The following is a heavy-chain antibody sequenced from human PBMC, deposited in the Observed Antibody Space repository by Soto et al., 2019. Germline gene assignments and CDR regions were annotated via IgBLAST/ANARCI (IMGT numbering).Heavy chain of an antibody. CDR1: GGSISSYY. CDR3: ARQYSSSWKTYNWFDP. Sequence: QVQLQESGPGLVKPSETLSLTCTVSGGSISSYYWSWIRQPPGKGLEWIGYIYYSGSTNYNPSLKSRVTISVDTSKNQFSLKLSSVTAADTAVYYCARQYSSSWKTYNWFDPWGQGTLVTVSS. V-gene: IGHV4-59*08. J-gene: IGHJ5*02. D-gene: IGHD6-13*01. CDR2: IYYSGST.